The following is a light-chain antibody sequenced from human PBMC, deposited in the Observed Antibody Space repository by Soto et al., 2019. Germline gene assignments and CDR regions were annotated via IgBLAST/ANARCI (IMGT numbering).Light chain of an antibody. Sequence: QPVLTQSPSASGTPGQRVTISCSGSRSNIGRNFAYWYQHVPGTAPRLLIQRNNERPSGVPDRFSGSKSGTSGSLAISGLRSDDEATYYCAAWDDTLDAQVFGGGTQLTVL. CDR3: AAWDDTLDAQV. J-gene: IGLJ7*01. CDR1: RSNIGRNF. CDR2: RNN. V-gene: IGLV1-47*01.